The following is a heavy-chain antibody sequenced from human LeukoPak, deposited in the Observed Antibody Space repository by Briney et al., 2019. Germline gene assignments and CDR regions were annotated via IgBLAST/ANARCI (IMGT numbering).Heavy chain of an antibody. J-gene: IGHJ4*02. CDR3: ARVTDYGDYGTSDCFDY. D-gene: IGHD4-17*01. CDR1: GYTFTGHY. Sequence: ASVKVSCKASGYTFTGHYMHWVRQAPGQGLEWMGWINPNSGGTNYAQKFQGRVTITRDTSISTAYMELSRLRSDDTAVYYCARVTDYGDYGTSDCFDYWGQGTLVTVSS. CDR2: INPNSGGT. V-gene: IGHV1-2*02.